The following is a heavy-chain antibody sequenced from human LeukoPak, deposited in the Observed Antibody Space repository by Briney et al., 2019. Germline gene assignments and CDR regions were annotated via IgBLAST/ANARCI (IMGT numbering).Heavy chain of an antibody. D-gene: IGHD3-3*01. V-gene: IGHV1-46*01. CDR2: INPSGGST. J-gene: IGHJ6*02. Sequence: ASVKVSCKASGYTFTSYYMHWVRQAPGQGLEWMGIINPSGGSTSYAQKSQGRVTMTRDTSTSTVYMELSSLRSEDTAVYYCARIGFLEWSPPGAFTDGMDVWGQGTTVTVSS. CDR3: ARIGFLEWSPPGAFTDGMDV. CDR1: GYTFTSYY.